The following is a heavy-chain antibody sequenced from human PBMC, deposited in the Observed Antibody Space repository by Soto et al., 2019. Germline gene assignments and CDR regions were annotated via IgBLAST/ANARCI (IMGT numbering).Heavy chain of an antibody. CDR3: ARDISPSSMIFPHFQH. Sequence: GGSLRLSCAASGFTFSSYGMHWVRQAPGKGLEWVAVIWYDGSNKYYADSVKGRFTISRDNSKNTLYLQMNSLRAEDTAVYYCARDISPSSMIFPHFQHWGQGTLVTVSS. CDR2: IWYDGSNK. V-gene: IGHV3-33*01. J-gene: IGHJ1*01. CDR1: GFTFSSYG. D-gene: IGHD3-22*01.